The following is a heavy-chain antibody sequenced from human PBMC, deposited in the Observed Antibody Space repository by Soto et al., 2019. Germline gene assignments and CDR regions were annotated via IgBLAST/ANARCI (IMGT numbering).Heavy chain of an antibody. CDR1: GGSISSYY. CDR3: ARDCSSTSCYRHYFDY. D-gene: IGHD2-2*01. V-gene: IGHV4-4*07. CDR2: IYTSGST. J-gene: IGHJ4*02. Sequence: SETLSLTCPVSGGSISSYYWSWIRQPAGKGLEWIGRIYTSGSTNYNPSLKSRVTMSVDTSKNQFSLKLSSVTDADTAVYYCARDCSSTSCYRHYFDYWGQGTLVTVS.